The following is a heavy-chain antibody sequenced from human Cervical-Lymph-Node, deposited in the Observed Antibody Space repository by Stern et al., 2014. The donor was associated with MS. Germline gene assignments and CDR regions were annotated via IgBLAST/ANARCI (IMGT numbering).Heavy chain of an antibody. Sequence: EVQLVESGGGLVQPGGSLRVSCAASGFTFSNYWMHWVRQAPGKGLVWVSLINNDGTTTSYADSVKGRFIISRDDAKNTVYLQMNNLRAEDTAFYYCARGMSSGSYHWGQGTLVTVSS. CDR1: GFTFSNYW. J-gene: IGHJ4*02. CDR3: ARGMSSGSYH. D-gene: IGHD6-19*01. V-gene: IGHV3-74*01. CDR2: INNDGTTT.